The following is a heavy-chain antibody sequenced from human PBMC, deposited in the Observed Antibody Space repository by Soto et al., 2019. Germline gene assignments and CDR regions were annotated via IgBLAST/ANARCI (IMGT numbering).Heavy chain of an antibody. J-gene: IGHJ4*02. CDR2: ISGSGSGT. CDR3: VKGRSGYDFDY. D-gene: IGHD5-12*01. CDR1: GSIFSGYG. Sequence: EHLVESGGGVVQPGRSLRLSCAASGSIFSGYGMHWVRQAPGKGLEWVSAISGSGSGTYYADSVKGRFTISRDNSKNTLYVQMNSLRAEDTAVYYCVKGRSGYDFDYWGQGTLVTVSS. V-gene: IGHV3-23*04.